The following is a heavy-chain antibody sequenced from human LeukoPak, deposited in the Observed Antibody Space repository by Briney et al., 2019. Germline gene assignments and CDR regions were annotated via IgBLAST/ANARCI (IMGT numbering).Heavy chain of an antibody. CDR3: ARHRYCTDRTCYSAYFQD. Sequence: SETLSLTCGVYGGSLSGYYWTWLRQPPGKGLEWIGEINHSGSTSYNPSLKSRVTISVDTSKNQFSLKLNSVTAADTAMYYCARHRYCTDRTCYSAYFQDWGQGTLVTVSS. CDR2: INHSGST. D-gene: IGHD2-15*01. CDR1: GGSLSGYY. V-gene: IGHV4-34*01. J-gene: IGHJ1*01.